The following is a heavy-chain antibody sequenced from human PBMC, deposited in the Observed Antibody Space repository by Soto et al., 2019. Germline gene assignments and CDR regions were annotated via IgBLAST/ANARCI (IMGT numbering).Heavy chain of an antibody. J-gene: IGHJ5*02. D-gene: IGHD2-15*01. CDR1: GGSISSGGYY. Sequence: SETLSLTCTVSGGSISSGGYYWSWIRQHPGKGLEWIGYIYYSGSTYYNPSLKSRVTISVDTSKNQYDLKLSSVTAADTAVYYGARKLGYCSGGSCYAGWFDPWGQGTLVTVSS. CDR2: IYYSGST. V-gene: IGHV4-31*03. CDR3: ARKLGYCSGGSCYAGWFDP.